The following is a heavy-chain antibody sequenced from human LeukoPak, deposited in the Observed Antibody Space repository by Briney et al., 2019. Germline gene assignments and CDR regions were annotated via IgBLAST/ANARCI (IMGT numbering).Heavy chain of an antibody. J-gene: IGHJ4*02. D-gene: IGHD3-10*01. V-gene: IGHV3-30*03. CDR2: ISYDGSNK. CDR1: GFIFSSYG. CDR3: AREALLPYGSGSSPIYIDY. Sequence: PGRSLRLSCAASGFIFSSYGMHWVRQAPGKGLEWVAVISYDGSNKYYADSVKGRFTISRDNSKNTLYLQMNSLRVEDTAVYYCAREALLPYGSGSSPIYIDYWGQGTLVTVSS.